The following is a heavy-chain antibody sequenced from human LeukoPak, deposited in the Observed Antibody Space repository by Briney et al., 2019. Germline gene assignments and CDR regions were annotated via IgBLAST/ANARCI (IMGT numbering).Heavy chain of an antibody. CDR1: RYTFTSYD. V-gene: IGHV1-8*01. J-gene: IGHJ5*02. CDR2: LKPNSGNT. Sequence: ASVKVSCKASRYTFTSYDINWVRQTTEQGREWMARLKPNSGNTGYAQKFQGRVTMTRNTSISTDYMELSSLRSEDTAVYYCARGPGEGSSWYINWFDPWGQGTLVTVSS. D-gene: IGHD6-13*01. CDR3: ARGPGEGSSWYINWFDP.